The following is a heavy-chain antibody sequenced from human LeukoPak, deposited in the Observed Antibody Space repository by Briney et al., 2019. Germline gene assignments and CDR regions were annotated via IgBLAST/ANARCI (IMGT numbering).Heavy chain of an antibody. J-gene: IGHJ6*03. CDR2: IDYSGST. CDR3: AREEVAASYYYMDV. D-gene: IGHD2-15*01. Sequence: PSETLSLTCAVYGGSFSGYYWGWIRQPPGKGLEWIGSIDYSGSTYYNPSLKSRVTISVDTSRNQFSLKLSSVTAADTAVYYCAREEVAASYYYMDVWGKGTTVTVSS. V-gene: IGHV4-34*01. CDR1: GGSFSGYY.